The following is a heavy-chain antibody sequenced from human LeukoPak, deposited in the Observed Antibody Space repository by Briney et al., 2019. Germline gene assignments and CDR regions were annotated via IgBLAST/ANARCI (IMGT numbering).Heavy chain of an antibody. V-gene: IGHV3-23*01. D-gene: IGHD2-15*01. Sequence: QPGGSLRLSCAASGFTFSSYAMRWVRQVPGKGLEWVSAISGSGASTYYADSVKGRFTISRDNSKSTLCLQMNSLRAEDTAVYYCAKQLGYCSDGSCYFPYWGQGTLVTVSS. CDR3: AKQLGYCSDGSCYFPY. CDR2: ISGSGAST. CDR1: GFTFSSYA. J-gene: IGHJ4*02.